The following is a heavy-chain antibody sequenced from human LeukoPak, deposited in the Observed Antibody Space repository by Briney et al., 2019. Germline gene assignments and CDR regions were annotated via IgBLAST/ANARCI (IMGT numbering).Heavy chain of an antibody. CDR2: ISWNSGSI. CDR3: AKGTGRYWTFLDY. Sequence: GRSLRLSCAASGFTFDDYAMHWVRQAPGKGLEWVSGISWNSGSIDYADSVEGRFTISRDNAKNSLYLQMNTLRPEDTAFYYCAKGTGRYWTFLDYWGQGTLVTVPS. CDR1: GFTFDDYA. D-gene: IGHD1-26*01. J-gene: IGHJ4*02. V-gene: IGHV3-9*01.